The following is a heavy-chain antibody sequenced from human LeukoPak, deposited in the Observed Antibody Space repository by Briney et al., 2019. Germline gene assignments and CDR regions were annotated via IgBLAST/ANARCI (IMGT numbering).Heavy chain of an antibody. CDR2: ISAYNGNT. D-gene: IGHD2-2*01. CDR3: ARDGCSSTSCYYFDY. CDR1: GYTFTSYG. V-gene: IGHV1-18*01. Sequence: ASVKVSCKASGYTFTSYGISWVRQAPGQGLECMGWISAYNGNTNYAQKLQGRVTMTTDTSTSTAYMELRSLRSDDTAVYYCARDGCSSTSCYYFDYWGQGTLVTVSS. J-gene: IGHJ4*02.